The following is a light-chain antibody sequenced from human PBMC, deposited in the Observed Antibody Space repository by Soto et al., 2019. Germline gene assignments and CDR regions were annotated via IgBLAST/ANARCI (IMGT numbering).Light chain of an antibody. CDR3: QQYLTTPHT. Sequence: IVMTQSPDSLAVSLGERATINCKSSQSVLYSLNSKNYLAWYQQKPGQPPNLLIYWASTRESGVPERFSGSGSGTDFTLTISSVQAEDVAVYFCQQYLTTPHTFGQGTKLQIK. CDR1: QSVLYSLNSKNY. V-gene: IGKV4-1*01. J-gene: IGKJ2*01. CDR2: WAS.